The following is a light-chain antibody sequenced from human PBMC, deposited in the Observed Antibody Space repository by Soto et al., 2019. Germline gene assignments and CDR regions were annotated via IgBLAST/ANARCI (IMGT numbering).Light chain of an antibody. Sequence: DIQMTQSPSSLSASVGDRVTITCRASQSIRTYLNWYQQKPGKAPKFLIYAASTLQSGVPSRFSGSGSGTDFTLTISSLQHEDFATYYCQQSYSNPRTFGQGTKVEIK. J-gene: IGKJ1*01. CDR2: AAS. CDR3: QQSYSNPRT. V-gene: IGKV1-39*01. CDR1: QSIRTY.